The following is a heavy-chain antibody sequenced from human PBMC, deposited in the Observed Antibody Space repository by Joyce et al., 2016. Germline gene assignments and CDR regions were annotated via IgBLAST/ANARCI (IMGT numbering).Heavy chain of an antibody. J-gene: IGHJ3*02. CDR2: VYYTGIT. CDR1: GGSFNSSSYY. CDR3: ARLGYDFWAAFDI. Sequence: QLQLQESGPGLVKPSETLSLTCTVSGGSFNSSSYYWVWIRQPPGKGLELIGGVYYTGITYYSASLKSRVTISVDTSKTQFSLKLSSVTAADAAVYYCARLGYDFWAAFDIWGPGTMVTVSS. D-gene: IGHD3-3*01. V-gene: IGHV4-39*01.